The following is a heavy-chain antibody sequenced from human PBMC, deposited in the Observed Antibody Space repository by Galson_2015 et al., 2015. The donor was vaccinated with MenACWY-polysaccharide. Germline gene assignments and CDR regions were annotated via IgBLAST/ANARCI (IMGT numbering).Heavy chain of an antibody. CDR2: MNPKSGYS. D-gene: IGHD4-17*01. CDR3: ARTNGDFDF. Sequence: SVKVSCKASGYTFTNYDINWVRLAPGQGLEWMAWMNPKSGYSGYAQKFHGRVTLTKDASISTAYLELSSLRSEDTAMYYCARTNGDFDFWGQGTLITVSS. V-gene: IGHV1-8*01. J-gene: IGHJ4*02. CDR1: GYTFTNYD.